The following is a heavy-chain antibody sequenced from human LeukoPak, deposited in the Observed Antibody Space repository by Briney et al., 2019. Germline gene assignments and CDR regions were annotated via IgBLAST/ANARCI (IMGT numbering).Heavy chain of an antibody. Sequence: ASVTVSCKASGYTFTGYYMHWVRQAPGQGLEWMGCINPNSGGTNYAKKFQGRVTMTRDTSISTAYMELSRLRSDDTAVYYCARDIVVVPAAQDGMDVWGQGTTVTVSS. D-gene: IGHD2-2*01. V-gene: IGHV1-2*02. CDR2: INPNSGGT. CDR1: GYTFTGYY. J-gene: IGHJ6*02. CDR3: ARDIVVVPAAQDGMDV.